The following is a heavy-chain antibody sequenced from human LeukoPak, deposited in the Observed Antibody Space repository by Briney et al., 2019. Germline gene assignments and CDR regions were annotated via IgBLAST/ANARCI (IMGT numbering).Heavy chain of an antibody. CDR1: GGTFSSYA. J-gene: IGHJ6*02. CDR2: IIPIFGTA. CDR3: AREKVGATSSGGMDV. Sequence: SVKVSCKASGGTFSSYAISWVRQAPGQGLEWMGGIIPIFGTANYAQKFQGRVTITADESTSTAYMELSSLRSEDTAVYYCAREKVGATSSGGMDVWGQGTTVTVSS. V-gene: IGHV1-69*13. D-gene: IGHD1-26*01.